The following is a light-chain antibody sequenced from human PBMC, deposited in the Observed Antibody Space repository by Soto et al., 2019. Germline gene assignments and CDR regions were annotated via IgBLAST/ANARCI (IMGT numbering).Light chain of an antibody. CDR1: QSVSSN. V-gene: IGKV3-15*01. J-gene: IGKJ2*01. CDR2: AAS. CDR3: QQYDDWPPMYT. Sequence: EIVVTHSPATLSVSPREGANLXSMASQSVSSNLAWYQQKPGRAPRLLIYAASTRATGVPARFSGSGSGTEFTLTISSLQSEDCAVYYCQQYDDWPPMYTVGQGTKVDIK.